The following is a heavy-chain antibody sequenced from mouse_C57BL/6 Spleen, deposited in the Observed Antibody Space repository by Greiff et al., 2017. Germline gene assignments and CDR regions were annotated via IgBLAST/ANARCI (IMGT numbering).Heavy chain of an antibody. CDR1: GYTFTSYG. CDR3: AREGDYGNGRYFDY. CDR2: IYPRSGNT. D-gene: IGHD1-1*02. Sequence: QVQLQQSGAELARPGASVKLSCKASGYTFTSYGISWVKQRTGQGLEWIGEIYPRSGNTYYNEKFKGKATLTADKSSSTAYMELRSLTSEASAVYICAREGDYGNGRYFDYWGQGTTLTVSS. V-gene: IGHV1-81*01. J-gene: IGHJ2*01.